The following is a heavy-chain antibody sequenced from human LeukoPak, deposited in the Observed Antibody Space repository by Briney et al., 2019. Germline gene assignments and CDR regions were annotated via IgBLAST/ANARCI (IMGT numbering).Heavy chain of an antibody. Sequence: PSETLSLTCTVSGGSISTNTYYWAWIRQPPGKGLEWIGDISYSGTTYYSPSLKSRVTTPVDTSKNQFSLKLNSVTATDTAVYYCARARRLSNYARTAAIYGMDVWGQGTTVTVSS. V-gene: IGHV4-39*01. CDR3: ARARRLSNYARTAAIYGMDV. CDR2: ISYSGTT. CDR1: GGSISTNTYY. J-gene: IGHJ6*02. D-gene: IGHD4-11*01.